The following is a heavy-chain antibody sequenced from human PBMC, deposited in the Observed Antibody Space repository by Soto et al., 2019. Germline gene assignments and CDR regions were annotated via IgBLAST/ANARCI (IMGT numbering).Heavy chain of an antibody. CDR1: GGSISSSNW. Sequence: PSETLSLTCAVSGGSISSSNWWSCFRQPPVKGLEWIGEIYTSGSTNYNPSLKSRVTISVDKSKNQFSLKLSSVTAADTAVYYCARARYYDFWSGPTYYYYGMDVWGQGTPVTVSS. D-gene: IGHD3-3*01. CDR2: IYTSGST. J-gene: IGHJ6*02. V-gene: IGHV4-4*02. CDR3: ARARYYDFWSGPTYYYYGMDV.